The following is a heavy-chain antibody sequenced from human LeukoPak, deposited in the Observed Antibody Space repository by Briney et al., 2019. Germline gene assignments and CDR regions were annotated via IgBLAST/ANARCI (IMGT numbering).Heavy chain of an antibody. CDR3: AREYPRGAAAPDY. CDR2: ISSSSSYI. Sequence: GGSLRLSCAASGFTFSSYSMNWVRQAPGKGMEWVSSISSSSSYIHYADSVKGRFTISRDNAKNSLYLQMNSLRAEDTAVYHCAREYPRGAAAPDYWGQGTLVTVSS. J-gene: IGHJ4*02. D-gene: IGHD6-13*01. CDR1: GFTFSSYS. V-gene: IGHV3-21*01.